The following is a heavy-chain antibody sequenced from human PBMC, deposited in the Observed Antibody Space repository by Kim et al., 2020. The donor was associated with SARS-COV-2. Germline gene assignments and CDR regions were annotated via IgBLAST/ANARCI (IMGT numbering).Heavy chain of an antibody. CDR2: IWYDGSNK. V-gene: IGHV3-33*01. CDR3: APLSRVPGFDY. J-gene: IGHJ4*02. CDR1: GFTFSSYA. Sequence: GGSLRLSCAASGFTFSSYAMHWVRQAPGKGLEWVAVIWYDGSNKYYADSVKGRFTISRDNSKNTLYLQMNSLRAEDTAVYYCAPLSRVPGFDYWGEGTLVTLSP. D-gene: IGHD1-1*01.